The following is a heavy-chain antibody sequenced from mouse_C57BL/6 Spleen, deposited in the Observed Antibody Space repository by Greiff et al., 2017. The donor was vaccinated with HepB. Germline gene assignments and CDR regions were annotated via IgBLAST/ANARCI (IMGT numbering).Heavy chain of an antibody. CDR2: ISSGGDYI. CDR1: GFTFSSYA. V-gene: IGHV5-9-1*02. J-gene: IGHJ1*03. D-gene: IGHD2-4*01. Sequence: EVKVVESGEGLVKPGGSLKLSCAASGFTFSSYAMSWVRQTPEKRLEWVAYISSGGDYIYYADTVKGRFTISRDNARNTLYLQMSSLKSEDTAMYYCTRDRGITTRSWYFDVWGTGTTVTVSS. CDR3: TRDRGITTRSWYFDV.